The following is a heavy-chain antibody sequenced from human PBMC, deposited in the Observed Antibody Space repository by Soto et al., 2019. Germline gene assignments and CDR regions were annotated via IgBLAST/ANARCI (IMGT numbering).Heavy chain of an antibody. V-gene: IGHV3-74*01. Sequence: EVQLVESGGGLVQPGGSLRLSYAASGFTFSNHRMHWVRQVPGKGLVWVSCIESDGSRTTYADSVKGRFTISRDNAKNTVYLQMNSLRVDDTAVYYCARDTNGLSYWGQGTLVTVSS. CDR2: IESDGSRT. J-gene: IGHJ4*02. CDR1: GFTFSNHR. CDR3: ARDTNGLSY. D-gene: IGHD2-8*01.